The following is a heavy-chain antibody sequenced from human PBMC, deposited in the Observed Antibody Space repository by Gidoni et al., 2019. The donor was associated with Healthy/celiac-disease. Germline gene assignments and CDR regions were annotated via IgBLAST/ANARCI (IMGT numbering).Heavy chain of an antibody. J-gene: IGHJ2*01. CDR3: ARAQTIRKYCYFDL. CDR2: IKQDGSEK. CDR1: GFIFSSYW. D-gene: IGHD1-1*01. V-gene: IGHV3-7*03. Sequence: EVQLVESGGGLVQPGGSLRLSCAASGFIFSSYWMSWVRQAPGKGLEWVANIKQDGSEKYYVDSVKGRFTISRDNAKNSLYLQMQNLRAEDTAVYYCARAQTIRKYCYFDLWGRGTLVTVSS.